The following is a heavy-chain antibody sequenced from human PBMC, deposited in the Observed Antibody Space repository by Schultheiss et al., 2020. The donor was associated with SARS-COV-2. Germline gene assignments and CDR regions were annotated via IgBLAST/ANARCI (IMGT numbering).Heavy chain of an antibody. V-gene: IGHV2-5*08. CDR1: GFSLSTSEMC. CDR3: AHTYDFWRGYYYYFFMDV. D-gene: IGHD3-3*01. J-gene: IGHJ6*03. Sequence: SGPTLVKPTQTLTLTCTFSGFSLSTSEMCVSWIRQPPGKALEWLARIDWDDDKRYSPSLKSRLTIIKDTSKNQVVLTMTNMDPVDTATYYCAHTYDFWRGYYYYFFMDVWGKGTTITVSS. CDR2: IDWDDDK.